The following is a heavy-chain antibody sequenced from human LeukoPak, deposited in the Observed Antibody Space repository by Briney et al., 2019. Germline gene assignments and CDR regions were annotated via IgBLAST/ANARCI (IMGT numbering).Heavy chain of an antibody. CDR1: GFSFSTGGVG. V-gene: IGHV2-5*02. D-gene: IGHD2-8*01. Sequence: SGPTLVNPTQTLTLTCTFSGFSFSTGGVGVGWIRQPPGKALEWLALIYWDDDKRYRPSLKNRLTITKDTSKNQVVLTLTNMDPVDTATYYCAHSTYSFVTNDPSWYFDLWGRGTLVTVSS. CDR3: AHSTYSFVTNDPSWYFDL. CDR2: IYWDDDK. J-gene: IGHJ2*01.